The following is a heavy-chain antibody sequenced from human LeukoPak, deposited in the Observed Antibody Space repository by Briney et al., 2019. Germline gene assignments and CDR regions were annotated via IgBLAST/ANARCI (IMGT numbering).Heavy chain of an antibody. D-gene: IGHD1-26*01. V-gene: IGHV3-21*01. CDR2: ISSSSSYI. CDR3: ARDYGIGYSGSYYFDY. CDR1: GFTFSSYS. J-gene: IGHJ4*02. Sequence: GGSLRLSCAASGFTFSSYSMNWVRQAPGKGLEWVSSISSSSSYIYYADSVKGRFTISRDNSKNTLYLQMGSLRAEDMAVYYCARDYGIGYSGSYYFDYWGQGTLVTVSS.